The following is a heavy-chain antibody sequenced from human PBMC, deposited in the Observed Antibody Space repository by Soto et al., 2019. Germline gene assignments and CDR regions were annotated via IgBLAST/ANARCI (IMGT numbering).Heavy chain of an antibody. CDR3: AKALPFTFSTCYYMDV. D-gene: IGHD3-16*01. Sequence: EVQLLESGGGLVQPGGSLRLSCAASGFTVSSYAMSWVRQAPGKGLEWVSVISGSGSTYSADSVKGRFTISRDSSKNTVYLQMNSLRAEDTAVYYCAKALPFTFSTCYYMDVWGRGTTVTVSS. J-gene: IGHJ6*03. CDR2: ISGSGST. V-gene: IGHV3-23*01. CDR1: GFTVSSYA.